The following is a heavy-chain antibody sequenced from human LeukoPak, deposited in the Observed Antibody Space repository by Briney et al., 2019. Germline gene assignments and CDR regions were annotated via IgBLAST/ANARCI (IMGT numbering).Heavy chain of an antibody. CDR1: GGTFGSYT. Sequence: SVKVSCKASGGTFGSYTISWVRQAPGQGVEWMGRIIPILGIANYAQKFQGRVTITAEKSTSTAYMELSSLRSEDTAVYYCARDQNPHIAVAGRSHFDYWGQGTLVTVSS. CDR3: ARDQNPHIAVAGRSHFDY. J-gene: IGHJ4*02. D-gene: IGHD6-19*01. CDR2: IIPILGIA. V-gene: IGHV1-69*04.